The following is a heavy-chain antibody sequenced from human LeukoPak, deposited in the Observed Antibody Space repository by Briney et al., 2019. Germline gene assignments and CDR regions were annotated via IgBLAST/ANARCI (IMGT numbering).Heavy chain of an antibody. V-gene: IGHV3-7*01. J-gene: IGHJ3*02. CDR2: IKKDGSEK. D-gene: IGHD1-26*01. CDR3: ARESVLAWELLGDAFDI. CDR1: GFTFSSYW. Sequence: PGGSLRLSCAASGFTFSSYWMSWVRQAPGKGLEWVANIKKDGSEKYYVDSVKGRFTISRDNAKNSLYLQMNSLRAEDTAVYYCARESVLAWELLGDAFDIWGQGTMVTVSS.